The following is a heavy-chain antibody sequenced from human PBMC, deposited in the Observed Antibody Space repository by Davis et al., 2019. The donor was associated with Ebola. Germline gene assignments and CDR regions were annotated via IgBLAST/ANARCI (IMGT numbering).Heavy chain of an antibody. D-gene: IGHD1-14*01. CDR2: ISSKGGYT. Sequence: GESLKISCAASGFTFSDYYMTWIRQAPGKGLEWISYISSKGGYTNYADSVKGRFTISRDNAKNSLYLQMNSLRDEDTAVYYCAKAPLSTGRVFFDYWGQGTLVTVSS. V-gene: IGHV3-11*06. J-gene: IGHJ4*02. CDR1: GFTFSDYY. CDR3: AKAPLSTGRVFFDY.